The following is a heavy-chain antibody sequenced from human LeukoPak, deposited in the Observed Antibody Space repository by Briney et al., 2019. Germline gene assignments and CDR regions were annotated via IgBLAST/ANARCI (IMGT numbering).Heavy chain of an antibody. Sequence: ASVKVSCTASGGTFGSYAISWVRQAPGQGLEWMGRIIPILGIANYAQKFQGRVTITADKSTSTAYMELSSLRSEDTAVYYCARTRGYIAVAAFDIWGQGTMVTVSS. CDR2: IIPILGIA. D-gene: IGHD6-19*01. CDR3: ARTRGYIAVAAFDI. V-gene: IGHV1-69*04. J-gene: IGHJ3*02. CDR1: GGTFGSYA.